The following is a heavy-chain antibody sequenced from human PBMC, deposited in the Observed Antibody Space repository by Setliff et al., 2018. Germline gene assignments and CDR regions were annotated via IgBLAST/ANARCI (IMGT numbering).Heavy chain of an antibody. Sequence: SVKVSCKVSGYTLTELSMHWVRQAPGQGLEWMGGIIPILAIANYAQKFQGRVTITADKSTSTAYMELSSLRSEDTAVYYCARGGLRGPLNYYYYYMDVWGKGTTVTVS. CDR1: GYTLTELS. J-gene: IGHJ6*03. V-gene: IGHV1-69*10. CDR3: ARGGLRGPLNYYYYYMDV. CDR2: IIPILAIA. D-gene: IGHD4-17*01.